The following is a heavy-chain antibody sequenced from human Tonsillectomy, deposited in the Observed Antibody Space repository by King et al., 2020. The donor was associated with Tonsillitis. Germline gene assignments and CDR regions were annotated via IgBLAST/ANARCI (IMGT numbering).Heavy chain of an antibody. Sequence: QLVQSGTEVEKPGASVRVSCKASGYTFTTSYIHWVRQSPGQGLQWMGMIDVSGGSTSYPHKFHGRVTLTRDTAASTVYMELSSLRSEDTAVYYCTRGELYSSSFDSWGQGTLVTVSS. D-gene: IGHD6-6*01. CDR2: IDVSGGST. CDR3: TRGELYSSSFDS. J-gene: IGHJ4*02. CDR1: GYTFTTSY. V-gene: IGHV1-46*03.